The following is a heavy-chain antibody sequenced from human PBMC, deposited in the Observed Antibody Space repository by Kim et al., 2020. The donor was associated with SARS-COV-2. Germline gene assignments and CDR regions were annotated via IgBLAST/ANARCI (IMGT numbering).Heavy chain of an antibody. Sequence: GGSLRLSCAASAFAFSNSAMHWVRQAPGKGLEWVAGISFGGTSKYYADSVKGRFIISGDNSRTTLFLQMNSLRAEDTAVYYCTRDYPAGGGAFGIWGQGKMVTVSS. V-gene: IGHV3-30*04. CDR3: TRDYPAGGGAFGI. D-gene: IGHD2-15*01. J-gene: IGHJ3*02. CDR2: ISFGGTSK. CDR1: AFAFSNSA.